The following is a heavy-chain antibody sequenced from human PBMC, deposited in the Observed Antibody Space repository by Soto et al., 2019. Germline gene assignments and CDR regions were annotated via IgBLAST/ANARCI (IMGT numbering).Heavy chain of an antibody. CDR3: AREGDHYYDSSGCFDY. D-gene: IGHD3-22*01. CDR1: GFTFSDHY. V-gene: IGHV3-72*01. Sequence: GGSLRLSCAASGFTFSDHYMDWVRQAPGKGLEWVGRTRNKANSYTTEYAASVKGRFTISRDDSKNSLYLQMNSLKTEDTAVYYCAREGDHYYDSSGCFDYWGQGTLVTVSS. CDR2: TRNKANSYTT. J-gene: IGHJ4*02.